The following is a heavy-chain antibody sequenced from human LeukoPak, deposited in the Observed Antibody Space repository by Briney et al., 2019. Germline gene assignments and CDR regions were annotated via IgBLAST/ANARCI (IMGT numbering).Heavy chain of an antibody. Sequence: ASVKVSCKASGYTFTSYGISWVRQAPGQGLEWRGWISAYNGNTNYAQKLQGRVTMTTDTSTSTAYMELRSLRSDDTAVYYCARYITIFGVVISNWFDPWGQGTLVTVSS. V-gene: IGHV1-18*01. D-gene: IGHD3-3*01. J-gene: IGHJ5*02. CDR1: GYTFTSYG. CDR2: ISAYNGNT. CDR3: ARYITIFGVVISNWFDP.